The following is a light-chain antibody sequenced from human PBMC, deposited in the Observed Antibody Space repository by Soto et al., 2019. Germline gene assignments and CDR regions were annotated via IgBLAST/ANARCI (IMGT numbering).Light chain of an antibody. Sequence: EIVLTQSPGTLSLSPGERATLSCRVSQSVSSTYLAWYQQKPGQAPRLLIYGASSRATGIPDRVSGSGSGTDFTLTISRLEPEDFAVYYCQQYGSSPFTFGPGTKVDI. V-gene: IGKV3-20*01. CDR1: QSVSSTY. CDR3: QQYGSSPFT. CDR2: GAS. J-gene: IGKJ3*01.